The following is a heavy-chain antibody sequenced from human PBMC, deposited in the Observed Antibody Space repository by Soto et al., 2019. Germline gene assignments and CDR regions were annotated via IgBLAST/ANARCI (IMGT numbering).Heavy chain of an antibody. V-gene: IGHV1-18*01. D-gene: IGHD2-15*01. CDR3: AKVQEKWSKFFDY. CDR2: INTYKGNT. CDR1: GYTFTNYG. J-gene: IGHJ4*02. Sequence: QVQLVQSGAEVKKPGASVKVSCKASGYTFTNYGVSWVRQAPGQGLEWMGWINTYKGNTNYAQKFQGRVTMTTDTSKSTAYMELRSLRSDDTAIYYCAKVQEKWSKFFDYWGQGTLVTVSS.